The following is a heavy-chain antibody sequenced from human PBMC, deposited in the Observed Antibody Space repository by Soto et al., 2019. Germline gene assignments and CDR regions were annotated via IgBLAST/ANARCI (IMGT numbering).Heavy chain of an antibody. V-gene: IGHV3-21*01. CDR1: GFTFSSYS. J-gene: IGHJ4*02. CDR2: ISSSSSYI. D-gene: IGHD4-17*01. CDR3: ARGNDYGDYAVDY. Sequence: EVQLVESGGGLVKPGGSLRLSCAASGFTFSSYSMNWVRQAPGKGLEWVSSISSSSSYIYYADSVKGRFTISRDNAKNSLYLKMNSLRAEDTAVYYCARGNDYGDYAVDYWGQGTLVTVSS.